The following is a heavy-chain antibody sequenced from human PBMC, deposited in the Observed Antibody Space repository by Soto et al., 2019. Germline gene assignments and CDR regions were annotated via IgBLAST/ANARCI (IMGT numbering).Heavy chain of an antibody. CDR3: AREILYSSSWYFDY. CDR1: GFTVSSNY. J-gene: IGHJ4*02. Sequence: XGSLILSCSASGFTVSSNYMSWVRQAPGKGLEWVSVIYSGGSTYYADSVKGRFTISRDNSQNTLYLQMNSLRAEDTAVYYCAREILYSSSWYFDYSGQGTLVTVSS. CDR2: IYSGGST. D-gene: IGHD6-13*01. V-gene: IGHV3-53*05.